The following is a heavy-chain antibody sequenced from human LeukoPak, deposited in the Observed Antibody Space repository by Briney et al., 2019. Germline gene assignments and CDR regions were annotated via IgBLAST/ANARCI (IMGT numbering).Heavy chain of an antibody. CDR3: AIVPAAIF. CDR1: GYTFTSYA. D-gene: IGHD2-2*01. Sequence: GASVKVSCKASGYTFTSYAVHWVRQAPGQSLEWMGWIITANGDTKYSQKFQGRVTITRDTSASTAYMELSSLRSGDTAVYYCAIVPAAIFWGQGTLVTVSS. CDR2: IITANGDT. V-gene: IGHV1-3*04. J-gene: IGHJ4*02.